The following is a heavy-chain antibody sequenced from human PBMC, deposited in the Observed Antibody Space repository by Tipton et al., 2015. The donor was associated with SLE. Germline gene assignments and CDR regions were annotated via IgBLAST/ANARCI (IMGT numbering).Heavy chain of an antibody. J-gene: IGHJ4*02. CDR2: INPDSRGT. D-gene: IGHD3-10*01. V-gene: IGHV1-2*02. CDR3: ARARGVGDYAPPFDY. CDR1: GYIFTDYY. Sequence: QSGAEVKKPGASVRVSCRASGYIFTDYYIHWVRQAPGQGLEWMGWINPDSRGTNYGHKFQGRVTMTRDTSFTTTYMDLSRLRSDDKAVYYCARARGVGDYAPPFDYWGQGTLVTVSS.